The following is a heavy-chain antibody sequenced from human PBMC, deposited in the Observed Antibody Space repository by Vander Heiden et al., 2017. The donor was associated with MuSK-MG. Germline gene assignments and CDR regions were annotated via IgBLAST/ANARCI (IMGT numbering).Heavy chain of an antibody. J-gene: IGHJ6*02. CDR3: ARGCRGDCYWPYYYKMDV. CDR2: IYTSGST. CDR1: GGSITSYY. V-gene: IGHV4-4*07. Sequence: QVQLQESGPGLVKPSETLSLTCTVSGGSITSYYWSWIRQPAGKGLEWIGRIYTSGSTNYNPSLKSRVTMSVDTSKNQFSLKLSSVTAADTAVYYCARGCRGDCYWPYYYKMDVRGQGTTVTVSS. D-gene: IGHD2-21*02.